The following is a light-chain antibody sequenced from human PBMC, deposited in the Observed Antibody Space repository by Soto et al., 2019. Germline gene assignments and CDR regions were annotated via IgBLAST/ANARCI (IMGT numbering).Light chain of an antibody. V-gene: IGLV2-8*01. Sequence: QSALTQPPSASGSPGQSVTISCTGTSSDVGGYNYVSWYQQHPGKAPKLMIYEVSKRPTGVPDRFSGSKSGKTASLTVSGLQAEDEADYYCSSYAGNYILVFGGGTQLTVL. CDR1: SSDVGGYNY. CDR2: EVS. J-gene: IGLJ3*02. CDR3: SSYAGNYILV.